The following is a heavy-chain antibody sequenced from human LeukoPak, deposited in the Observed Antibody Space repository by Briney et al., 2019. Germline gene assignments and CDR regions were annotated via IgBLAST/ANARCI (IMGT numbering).Heavy chain of an antibody. J-gene: IGHJ5*02. CDR1: GGTFSSYA. Sequence: GASVKVSCKASGGTFSSYAISWVRQAPGQGLEWMGRIIPILGIANYAQKFQGRVTITADKSTSTAYMELSSLRSEDTAVYYCASSRIVVVPAAIGYSCWFDPWGQGTLVTVSS. V-gene: IGHV1-69*04. D-gene: IGHD2-2*02. CDR3: ASSRIVVVPAAIGYSCWFDP. CDR2: IIPILGIA.